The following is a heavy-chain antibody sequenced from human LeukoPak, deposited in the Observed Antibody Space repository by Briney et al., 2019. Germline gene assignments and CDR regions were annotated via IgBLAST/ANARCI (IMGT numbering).Heavy chain of an antibody. CDR1: EINVTTNY. Sequence: GGSLRLSCAASEINVTTNYMTCIRQAPGKGLEWVSLIYGDNAAYYAESVRGRFIISRDSLKNTLFLQMNSLRTEDTAVYYCVSSTGQQFIPYDYWGHGTHVTVSS. V-gene: IGHV3-66*02. CDR2: IYGDNAA. D-gene: IGHD6-13*01. CDR3: VSSTGQQFIPYDY. J-gene: IGHJ4*01.